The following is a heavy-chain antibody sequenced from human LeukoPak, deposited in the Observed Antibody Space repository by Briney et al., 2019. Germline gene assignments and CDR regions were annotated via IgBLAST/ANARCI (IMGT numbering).Heavy chain of an antibody. Sequence: PSETLSLTCTVSGGSISSYYWSWIRQPAGKGLEWIGRIYTSGSTYYNPSLKSRVTMSVDTSKNQFSLKLSSVTAADTAVYYCARDWPYSSSWYWFDPWGQGTLVTVSS. J-gene: IGHJ5*02. V-gene: IGHV4-4*07. D-gene: IGHD6-13*01. CDR3: ARDWPYSSSWYWFDP. CDR2: IYTSGST. CDR1: GGSISSYY.